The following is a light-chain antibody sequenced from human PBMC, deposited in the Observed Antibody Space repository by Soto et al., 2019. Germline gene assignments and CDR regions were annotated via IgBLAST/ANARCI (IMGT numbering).Light chain of an antibody. J-gene: IGLJ2*01. Sequence: SYELTQPPSVSVAPGEMARITCGGNNIGDKSVHWYQQNPGQAPVVVIYYDTDRPSGIPDRFSGSNSGNTVTLTISRVEAGDEAAYYCQVWDSSSDHVIFGGGTKVTVL. CDR1: NIGDKS. CDR2: YDT. V-gene: IGLV3-21*04. CDR3: QVWDSSSDHVI.